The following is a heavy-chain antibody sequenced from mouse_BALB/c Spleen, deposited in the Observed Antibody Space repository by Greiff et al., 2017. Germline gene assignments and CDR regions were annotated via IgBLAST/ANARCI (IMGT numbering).Heavy chain of an antibody. CDR2: IYPGDGDT. V-gene: IGHV1-80*01. J-gene: IGHJ4*01. Sequence: QVQLKQSGAELVRPGSSVKISCKASGYAFSSYWMNWVKQRPGQGLEWIGQIYPGDGDTNYHGKFKGKATLTADKSSSTAYMQLSSLTSEDSAVYVCADGGYGSHYAMDYWGQGTSVTVAS. CDR1: GYAFSSYW. CDR3: ADGGYGSHYAMDY. D-gene: IGHD1-1*01.